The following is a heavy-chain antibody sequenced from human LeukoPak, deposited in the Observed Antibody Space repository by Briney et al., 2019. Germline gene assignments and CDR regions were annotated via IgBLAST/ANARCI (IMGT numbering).Heavy chain of an antibody. CDR1: GGSIISDRHY. D-gene: IGHD5-12*01. J-gene: IGHJ4*02. Sequence: SETLSLTCTVSGGSIISDRHYWSWLRQLPGKGLEWIGYIFYSGDTYYNPSLNSRAAISIDTSENQFSLRLSSLTAADTAVYFCARDQKYRGSAESFDYWGRGTLVTVSS. CDR2: IFYSGDT. CDR3: ARDQKYRGSAESFDY. V-gene: IGHV4-31*03.